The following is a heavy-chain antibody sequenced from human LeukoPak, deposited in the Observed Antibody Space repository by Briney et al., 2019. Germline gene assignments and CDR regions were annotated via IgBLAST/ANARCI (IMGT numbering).Heavy chain of an antibody. CDR3: AKSSYYDSSGYYREYYFDY. Sequence: GGTLRLSCAASGFTFSSYAMSWVRQAPGKGLEWVSAISGGGGSTHYADSVKGRFTISRDNSKNTLYLQMSSLRAGDTAVYYCAKSSYYDSSGYYREYYFDYWGQGTLVTVSS. V-gene: IGHV3-23*01. D-gene: IGHD3-22*01. J-gene: IGHJ4*02. CDR2: ISGGGGST. CDR1: GFTFSSYA.